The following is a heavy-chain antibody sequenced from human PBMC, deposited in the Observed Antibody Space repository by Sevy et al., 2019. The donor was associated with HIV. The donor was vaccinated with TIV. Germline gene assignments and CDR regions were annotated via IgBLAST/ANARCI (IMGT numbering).Heavy chain of an antibody. CDR1: GYTFTSYG. CDR3: ARAGPTIVVVINFDY. CDR2: ISAYNGNT. V-gene: IGHV1-18*01. D-gene: IGHD3-22*01. J-gene: IGHJ4*02. Sequence: ASVKVSCKASGYTFTSYGISWVRQAPGQGLEWMGWISAYNGNTNYAQKLQGRVTMTTDTSTSTAYMELRSLRSDDTAVYYCARAGPTIVVVINFDYWGQGTLVTVFS.